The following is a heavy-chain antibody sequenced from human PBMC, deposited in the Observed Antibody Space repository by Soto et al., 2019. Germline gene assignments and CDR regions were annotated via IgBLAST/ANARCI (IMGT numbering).Heavy chain of an antibody. Sequence: QVPLVESGGGVVQPGRSLRLSCAASGFTFSAYVMHWVRQAPGKGLEWVAVIWYDGSNKYYADSVKGRFTISRDNSKKTLYLQLNSLRAEDTAVYYCARGGRDRGVTDYWGQGTLVTVSS. V-gene: IGHV3-33*01. CDR2: IWYDGSNK. J-gene: IGHJ4*02. CDR3: ARGGRDRGVTDY. CDR1: GFTFSAYV. D-gene: IGHD3-10*01.